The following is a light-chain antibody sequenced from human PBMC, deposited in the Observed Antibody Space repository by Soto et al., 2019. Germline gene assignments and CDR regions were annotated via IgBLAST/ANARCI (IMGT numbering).Light chain of an antibody. CDR2: DAS. CDR3: QQRSDWPS. V-gene: IGKV3-11*01. CDR1: QSVSSY. J-gene: IGKJ5*01. Sequence: EIVLTQSPATLSLSPGERATLFCRASQSVSSYFAWYQQKPGQAPNLLIYDASNRATGIPARFSGSGSGTDFTLTISSLEPEDFAVYYCQQRSDWPSFGQGTRLEIK.